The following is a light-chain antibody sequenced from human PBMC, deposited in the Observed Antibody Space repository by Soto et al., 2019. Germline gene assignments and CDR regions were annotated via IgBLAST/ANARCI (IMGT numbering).Light chain of an antibody. CDR1: QTIDNY. V-gene: IGKV3-11*01. Sequence: EVVLTQSPATLSLSPGERATLSCRASQTIDNYVAWYQQKFGQAPRLLIYDASNRATGIPARFSGRGSGTDFTLTIDSLEPEDFAVYYCQHRSNWPRTFGGGTKVEIK. J-gene: IGKJ4*01. CDR2: DAS. CDR3: QHRSNWPRT.